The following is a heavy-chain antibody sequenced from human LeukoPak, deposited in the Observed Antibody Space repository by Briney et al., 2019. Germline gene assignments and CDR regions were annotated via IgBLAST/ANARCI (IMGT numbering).Heavy chain of an antibody. D-gene: IGHD3-22*01. J-gene: IGHJ4*02. CDR1: GFTFGSYA. V-gene: IGHV3-23*01. CDR3: AREPPGSSGYYFDY. CDR2: ISGSGGST. Sequence: PGGSLRLSCAASGFTFGSYAMSWVRQAPGKGLEWVSAISGSGGSTYYADSVKGRFTISRDNSKNTLYLQMNSLRAEDTAVYHCAREPPGSSGYYFDYWGQGTLVTVSS.